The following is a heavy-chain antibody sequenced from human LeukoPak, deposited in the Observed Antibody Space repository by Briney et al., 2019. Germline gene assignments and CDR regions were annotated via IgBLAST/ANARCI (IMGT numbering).Heavy chain of an antibody. J-gene: IGHJ3*02. CDR2: IWYDGSNK. V-gene: IGHV3-33*01. Sequence: PGRSLRLSCAASGFTFSSYGMHWVRQAPGKGLEWVAVIWYDGSNKYYADSVKGRFTVSRDNYKNTLYLQMNSLRAEDTAVYYCARAARAALYAFDIWGQGTMVTVSS. CDR3: ARAARAALYAFDI. D-gene: IGHD6-6*01. CDR1: GFTFSSYG.